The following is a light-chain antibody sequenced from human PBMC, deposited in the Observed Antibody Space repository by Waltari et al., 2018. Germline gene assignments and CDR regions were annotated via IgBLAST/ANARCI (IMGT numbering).Light chain of an antibody. J-gene: IGLJ1*01. CDR2: EVS. V-gene: IGLV2-14*01. CDR1: DSDVGAYDF. Sequence: QSALTQPASVSGSPGQSITISCSGTDSDVGAYDFVSWYQQHPGKAPHLIIYEVSNRSSWIPNRFSASKSGNTASLTISGLQAEDEADYYCSSYTTSSAPGVFGTGTRVTVL. CDR3: SSYTTSSAPGV.